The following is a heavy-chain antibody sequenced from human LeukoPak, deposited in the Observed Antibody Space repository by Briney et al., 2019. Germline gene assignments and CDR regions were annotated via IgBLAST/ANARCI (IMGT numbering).Heavy chain of an antibody. V-gene: IGHV3-48*01. CDR3: ARDQGGGTSY. J-gene: IGHJ4*02. CDR1: GFTFSTYS. D-gene: IGHD1-26*01. Sequence: GGSLRLSCVASGFTFSTYSMNWVRQAPGEGLEWVSYISSLSGTVYYADSVKGRFTISRDNAKNSLYLQMDSLRAEDAAVYYCARDQGGGTSYWGQGTLVTVSS. CDR2: ISSLSGTV.